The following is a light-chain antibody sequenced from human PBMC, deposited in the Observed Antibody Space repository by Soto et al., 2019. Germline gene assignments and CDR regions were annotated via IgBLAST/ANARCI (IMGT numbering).Light chain of an antibody. CDR2: GAS. J-gene: IGKJ1*01. CDR3: LQDNSYPWT. CDR1: QDIGND. V-gene: IGKV1-6*01. Sequence: IQMTQSPSSLSASVRDRVTITCRASQDIGNDLGWYQQKPGKTPNLLIYGASSLRNGVPSRFSGSGSGTHFTLTINRLQSEDSATYFCLQDNSYPWTFGQGTKVEI.